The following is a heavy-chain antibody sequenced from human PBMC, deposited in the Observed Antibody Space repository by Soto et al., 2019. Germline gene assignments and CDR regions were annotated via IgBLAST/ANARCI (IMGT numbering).Heavy chain of an antibody. CDR2: IYYSGST. D-gene: IGHD3-10*01. J-gene: IGHJ4*02. CDR1: GGSVSSGSYY. V-gene: IGHV4-61*01. CDR3: ARFIYGNYFDY. Sequence: PSETLSLTCTVSGGSVSSGSYYWSWIRQPPGKGLEWIGYIYYSGSTNYNPSLKSRVTISVDTSKNQFSLKLSSVTAADTAVYYCARFIYGNYFDYWGQGTLVTSPQ.